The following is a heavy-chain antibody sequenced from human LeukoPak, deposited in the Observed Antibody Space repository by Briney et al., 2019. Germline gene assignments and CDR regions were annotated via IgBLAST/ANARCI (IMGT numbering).Heavy chain of an antibody. V-gene: IGHV3-30*02. D-gene: IGHD5-18*01. J-gene: IGHJ4*02. Sequence: PGGSLRLSCAASGFTFSSNGMHWVRQAPGKGLEWVAFIRYDGRNKYYGDSVKGRFTISRDNSQNTLFLQMHSLRVEDTAEYYCAKHHRDNYGSFFPYWGQGILVTVSS. CDR2: IRYDGRNK. CDR3: AKHHRDNYGSFFPY. CDR1: GFTFSSNG.